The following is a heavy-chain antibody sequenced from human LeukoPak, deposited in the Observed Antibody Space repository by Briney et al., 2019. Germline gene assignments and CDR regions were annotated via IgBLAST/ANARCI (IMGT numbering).Heavy chain of an antibody. J-gene: IGHJ5*02. V-gene: IGHV4-30-4*07. CDR1: GDSISSGSYS. CDR3: VREVPGSPNNWFDP. Sequence: SETLSLTCAVSGDSISSGSYSWSWIRQPPGKGPVWIGHVYYSGSTYYNPSFKSRVTMSVDRSKNQISLKVTSVTAADTAVYYCVREVPGSPNNWFDPWGQGTLVTVSS. CDR2: VYYSGST.